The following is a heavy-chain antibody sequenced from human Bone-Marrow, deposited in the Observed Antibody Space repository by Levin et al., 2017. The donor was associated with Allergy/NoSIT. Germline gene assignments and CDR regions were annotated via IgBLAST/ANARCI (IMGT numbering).Heavy chain of an antibody. CDR2: VNYSGTT. CDR3: ARGTFGGYINY. D-gene: IGHD2-15*01. Sequence: SQTLSLTCAVYGGSFSDYYWTWIRQPPGKGLEWIGEVNYSGTTNYSPSLRSRLTISRDTSKNQFSLKLTSVTTADTALYFCARGTFGGYINYWGQGTLVSVSS. V-gene: IGHV4-34*01. J-gene: IGHJ4*02. CDR1: GGSFSDYY.